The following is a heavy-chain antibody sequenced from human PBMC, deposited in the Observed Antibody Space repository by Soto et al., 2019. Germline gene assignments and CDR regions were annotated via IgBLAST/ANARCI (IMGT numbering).Heavy chain of an antibody. CDR3: ARSESFVHDL. Sequence: QVQLQESGPGLVEPSQTLSLTCTVSGVPVNSGSNFWSWVRQHPGKGLEWSGYIYYIGSTYYNPSLKSRVTISVDTSKNQFSLRLRSVTAADTAVYFCARSESFVHDLWGQGTLVTVSS. CDR1: GVPVNSGSNF. D-gene: IGHD1-26*01. CDR2: IYYIGST. V-gene: IGHV4-31*03. J-gene: IGHJ4*02.